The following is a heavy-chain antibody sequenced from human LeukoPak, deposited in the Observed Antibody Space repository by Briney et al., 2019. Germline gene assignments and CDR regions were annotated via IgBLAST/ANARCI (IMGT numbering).Heavy chain of an antibody. CDR2: IKGDGSST. V-gene: IGHV3-74*01. Sequence: GGSLRLSCPTAGFNFSPCWMHWVRQAPGKGLVWVSRIKGDGSSTTYADSVKGRFTISRDNAKNTLYLQMNSLRDEDTAVYYCAVSRLFPPWRRKTLVTVSS. CDR3: AVSRLFPP. J-gene: IGHJ5*02. CDR1: GFNFSPCW.